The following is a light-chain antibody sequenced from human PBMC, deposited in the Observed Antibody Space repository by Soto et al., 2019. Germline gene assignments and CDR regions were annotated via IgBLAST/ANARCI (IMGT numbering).Light chain of an antibody. Sequence: QSVLAQPASVPGSPGQTITISCTGTSSDVGGYNYVSWYQQHPGKAPKLMIYGVSNRPSGVSDRFSGSKSGNTASLTISGLQAEDEADYYCNSYTGSSTLVFGTGTKVTVL. CDR2: GVS. V-gene: IGLV2-14*01. CDR3: NSYTGSSTLV. J-gene: IGLJ1*01. CDR1: SSDVGGYNY.